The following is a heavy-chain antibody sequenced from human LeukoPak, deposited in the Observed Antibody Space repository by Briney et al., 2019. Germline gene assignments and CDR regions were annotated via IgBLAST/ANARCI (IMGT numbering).Heavy chain of an antibody. CDR2: ISSSGSTI. D-gene: IGHD6-19*01. CDR3: ARGSVAGNYYYYGMDV. CDR1: GVTFSSYE. Sequence: GGSLRLSCAASGVTFSSYEMNWVRQAPGKGLEWVSYISSSGSTIYYADSVKGRFTISRDNAKNSLYLQMNSLRAEDTAVYYCARGSVAGNYYYYGMDVWGQGTTVTVSS. V-gene: IGHV3-48*03. J-gene: IGHJ6*02.